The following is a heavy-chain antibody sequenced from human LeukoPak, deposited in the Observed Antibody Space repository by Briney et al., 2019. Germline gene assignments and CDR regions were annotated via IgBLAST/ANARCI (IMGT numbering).Heavy chain of an antibody. Sequence: GGSLRLSCAASGFTFSTYAMSWVRQAPGKGLEWISVIYSGGSTYYADSVKGRFTISRDNSKNTLYLQMNSLRAEDTAVYYCARDVLGRNYFDYWGQGTLVTVSS. J-gene: IGHJ4*02. CDR1: GFTFSTYA. CDR3: ARDVLGRNYFDY. V-gene: IGHV3-53*01. D-gene: IGHD3-16*01. CDR2: IYSGGST.